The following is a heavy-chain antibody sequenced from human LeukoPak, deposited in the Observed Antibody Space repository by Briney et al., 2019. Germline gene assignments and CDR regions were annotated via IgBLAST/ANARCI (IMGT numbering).Heavy chain of an antibody. D-gene: IGHD4-17*01. CDR2: IIPIFGTA. J-gene: IGHJ6*02. CDR1: GGTFSSYA. V-gene: IGHV1-69*13. CDR3: ASAVYGDSSARDYYYGMDV. Sequence: SVTVSCKASGGTFSSYAISWVRQAPGQGLEWMGGIIPIFGTANYAQKFQGRVTITADESTSTAYMELSSLRSEDTAVYYCASAVYGDSSARDYYYGMDVWGQGTTVTVSS.